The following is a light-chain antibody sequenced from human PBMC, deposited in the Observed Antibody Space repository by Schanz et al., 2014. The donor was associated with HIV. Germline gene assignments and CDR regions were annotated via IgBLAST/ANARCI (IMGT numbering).Light chain of an antibody. Sequence: QSALTQPPSASGSPGQSVTISCTGTSSDVGGYNYVSWYQQHPGKAPKLMIYDVSKRPSGVPDRFSGSKSGNTASLTVSGLQAEDEADYYCSSYAGSLPLVFGGGTKLTVL. CDR1: SSDVGGYNY. J-gene: IGLJ2*01. V-gene: IGLV2-8*01. CDR3: SSYAGSLPLV. CDR2: DVS.